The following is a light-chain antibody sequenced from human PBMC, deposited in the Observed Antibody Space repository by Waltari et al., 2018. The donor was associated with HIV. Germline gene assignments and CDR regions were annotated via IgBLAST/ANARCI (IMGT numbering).Light chain of an antibody. Sequence: QSVLTHPPSASGTPGQRVTISCSGSSSTIGSTAVNWYQQFPRTAPKLLIYSNNQRPSGVPDRFSGSKSGTSASLAISGLQSEDEADYYCAAWDDSLNGPVFGGGTKLTVL. V-gene: IGLV1-44*01. CDR3: AAWDDSLNGPV. CDR1: SSTIGSTA. J-gene: IGLJ2*01. CDR2: SNN.